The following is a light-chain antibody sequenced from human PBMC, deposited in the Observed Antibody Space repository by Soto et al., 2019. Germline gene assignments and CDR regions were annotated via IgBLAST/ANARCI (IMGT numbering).Light chain of an antibody. Sequence: DVQMTQSPSTLSGSEGDRVTITCRASQTISSWLAWYQQKPGKAPKVLIFDASSLKTGVPSRFSGSGSGTEFTLTISNLQPDDFATYYCQQYDSYSSGPFGQGTKVDIK. V-gene: IGKV1-5*01. CDR1: QTISSW. J-gene: IGKJ1*01. CDR3: QQYDSYSSGP. CDR2: DAS.